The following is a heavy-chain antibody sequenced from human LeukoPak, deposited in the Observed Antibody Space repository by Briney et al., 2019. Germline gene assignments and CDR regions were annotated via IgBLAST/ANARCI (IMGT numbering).Heavy chain of an antibody. J-gene: IGHJ4*02. D-gene: IGHD3-10*01. V-gene: IGHV4-59*01. CDR3: ARVGPHGRGDYFDY. CDR1: DDSISDYY. CDR2: FHNSGTS. Sequence: SETLSLTCTVSDDSISDYYRGWIRQPPGKGLEWIGYFHNSGTSTYNPSLKSRVTISADTSKNQFSLKLNSLTTADTAVYYCARVGPHGRGDYFDYWGQGTLVTVSS.